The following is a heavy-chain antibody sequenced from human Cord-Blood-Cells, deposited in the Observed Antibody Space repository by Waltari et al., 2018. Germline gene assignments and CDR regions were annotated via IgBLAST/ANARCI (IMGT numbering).Heavy chain of an antibody. CDR1: GGSISSYY. Sequence: QVQLQESGPGLVKPSETLSLTCTVSGGSISSYYWSWIRQPAGKGLEWIGRIYTSGSTNYNPSLNSRVTMSVDTSKNQFSLKLSSVTAADTAVYYCARDPGFGVVPYYYYYYMDVWGKGTTVTVSS. CDR3: ARDPGFGVVPYYYYYYMDV. D-gene: IGHD3-3*01. CDR2: IYTSGST. J-gene: IGHJ6*03. V-gene: IGHV4-4*07.